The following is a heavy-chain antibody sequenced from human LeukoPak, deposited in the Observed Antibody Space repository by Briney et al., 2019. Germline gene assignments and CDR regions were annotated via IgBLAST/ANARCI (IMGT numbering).Heavy chain of an antibody. Sequence: GRSLRLSCAASGFTFSSYAMHWVRQAPGKGLEWVAVISYDGSNKYYADSVKGRFTISRDNSKNTLYLQMNSLRAEDTAVYYCASPPSNFIAWGQGTLVTVSS. CDR2: ISYDGSNK. V-gene: IGHV3-30-3*01. CDR1: GFTFSSYA. CDR3: ASPPSNFIA. D-gene: IGHD1-7*01. J-gene: IGHJ5*02.